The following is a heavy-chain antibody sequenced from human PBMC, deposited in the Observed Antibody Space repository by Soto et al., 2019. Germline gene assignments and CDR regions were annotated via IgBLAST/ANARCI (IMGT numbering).Heavy chain of an antibody. J-gene: IGHJ5*02. V-gene: IGHV1-18*01. CDR2: ISGYNGNT. CDR3: AREEYSSSEYWFDP. D-gene: IGHD6-6*01. Sequence: ASVKVSCKASGYTFTSYYISWVRQAPGQGLEWMGWISGYNGNTNYAQKLQGRVTMTTDTSTSTAYMELRSLRSDDTAVYYCAREEYSSSEYWFDPWGQGTLVTV. CDR1: GYTFTSYY.